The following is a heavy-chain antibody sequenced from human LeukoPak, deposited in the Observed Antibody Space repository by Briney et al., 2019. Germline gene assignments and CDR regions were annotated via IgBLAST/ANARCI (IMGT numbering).Heavy chain of an antibody. Sequence: SSQTLSLTCAVSGGSISSYYWSWIRQPPGKGLEWIGYIYYSGSTNYNPSLKSRVTISVDTSKNQFSLKLSSVTAADTAVYYCARHFGSGSYYYFDYWGQGTLVTVSS. CDR1: GGSISSYY. CDR2: IYYSGST. D-gene: IGHD3-10*01. V-gene: IGHV4-59*08. J-gene: IGHJ4*02. CDR3: ARHFGSGSYYYFDY.